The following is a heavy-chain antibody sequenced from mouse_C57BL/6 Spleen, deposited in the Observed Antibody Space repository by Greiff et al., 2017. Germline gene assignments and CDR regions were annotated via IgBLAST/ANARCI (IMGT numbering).Heavy chain of an antibody. J-gene: IGHJ1*03. CDR1: GFTFSSYA. CDR3: TREPLMGYFDV. CDR2: ISSGGDYI. Sequence: EVQLQESGEGLVKPGGSLKLSCAASGFTFSSYAMSWVRQTPEKRLEWVAYISSGGDYIYYADTVKGRFTISRDNARNTLYLQMSSLKSEDAAMYCCTREPLMGYFDVWGTGTTVTVSS. V-gene: IGHV5-9-1*02.